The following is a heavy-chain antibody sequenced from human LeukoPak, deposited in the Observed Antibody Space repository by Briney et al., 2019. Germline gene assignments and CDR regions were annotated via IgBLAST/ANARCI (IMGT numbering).Heavy chain of an antibody. CDR2: IIPIFGTA. D-gene: IGHD6-13*01. CDR3: ARELKMGYSSSYWFDP. J-gene: IGHJ5*02. CDR1: GGTFSSYA. Sequence: ASVKVSCKASGGTFSSYAISWVRQAPGQGLECMGGIIPIFGTANYAQKFQGRVTMTTDTSTSTAYMELRSLRSDDTAVYYCARELKMGYSSSYWFDPWGQGTLVTVSS. V-gene: IGHV1-69*05.